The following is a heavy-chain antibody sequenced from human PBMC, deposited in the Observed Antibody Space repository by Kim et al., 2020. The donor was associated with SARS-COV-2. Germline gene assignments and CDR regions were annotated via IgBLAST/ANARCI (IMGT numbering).Heavy chain of an antibody. Sequence: GGSLRLSCAASGFTFSSYAMSWVRQAPGKGLEWVSAISGSGGSTYYADSVKGRFTISRDNSKNTLYLQMNSLRAEDTAVYYCAENVGFGELSPDDYWGQGTLVTVSS. CDR3: AENVGFGELSPDDY. J-gene: IGHJ4*02. V-gene: IGHV3-23*01. CDR2: ISGSGGST. CDR1: GFTFSSYA. D-gene: IGHD3-10*01.